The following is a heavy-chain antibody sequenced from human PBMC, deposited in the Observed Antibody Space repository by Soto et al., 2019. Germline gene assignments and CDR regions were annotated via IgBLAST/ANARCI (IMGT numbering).Heavy chain of an antibody. CDR2: ISAYNGNT. CDR1: GYTFTSYG. CDR3: ARDLQEYYYYYGMDV. Sequence: ASVKVSCKASGYTFTSYGISWVRQAPGQGLEWMGWISAYNGNTNYAQKLQGRVTMTTDTSTSTAYMELRSLRSEDTAVYYCARDLQEYYYYYGMDVWGQGTTVTVSS. J-gene: IGHJ6*02. D-gene: IGHD4-4*01. V-gene: IGHV1-18*01.